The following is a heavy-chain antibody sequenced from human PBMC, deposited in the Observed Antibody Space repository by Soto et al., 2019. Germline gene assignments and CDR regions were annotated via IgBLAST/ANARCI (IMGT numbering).Heavy chain of an antibody. V-gene: IGHV1-69*13. CDR1: GGTFSTYA. CDR2: IIPLFGTA. D-gene: IGHD6-19*01. J-gene: IGHJ4*02. CDR3: ARPKGSYSSGYYYFDY. Sequence: GASVKVSCKTSGGTFSTYAIYWVRQAPGQGLEWMGAIIPLFGTADYAQKFPGRVTITADESTSTAYMELSSLRSEDTAVYYCARPKGSYSSGYYYFDYWGQGTLVTVSS.